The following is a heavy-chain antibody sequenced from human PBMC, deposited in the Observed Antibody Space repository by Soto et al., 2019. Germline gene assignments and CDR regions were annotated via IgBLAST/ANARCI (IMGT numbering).Heavy chain of an antibody. CDR3: ARDSNVDTAMVLGP. Sequence: GGSLRLSCAASGFTFSSYGMHWVRQAPGKGLEWVAVIWYDGSNKYYADSVKGRFTISRDNSKNTLYLQMNSLRAEDTAVYYCARDSNVDTAMVLGPWGQGTLVTVS. V-gene: IGHV3-33*01. J-gene: IGHJ4*02. D-gene: IGHD5-18*01. CDR1: GFTFSSYG. CDR2: IWYDGSNK.